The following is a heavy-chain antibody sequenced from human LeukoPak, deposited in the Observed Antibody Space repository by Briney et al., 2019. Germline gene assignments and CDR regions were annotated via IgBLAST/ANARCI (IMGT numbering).Heavy chain of an antibody. J-gene: IGHJ3*02. Sequence: SQTLSLTCAVSGGSISSGGYSWSWIRQPPGRGLEWIGYIYDSGSTYYNPSLKSRVTVSVDTSRSQFSLKLISVTAADTAVYYCARAGRDGYSPASDSFDIWGQGKTVTVSS. CDR1: GGSISSGGYS. CDR2: IYDSGST. D-gene: IGHD5-24*01. V-gene: IGHV4-30-2*01. CDR3: ARAGRDGYSPASDSFDI.